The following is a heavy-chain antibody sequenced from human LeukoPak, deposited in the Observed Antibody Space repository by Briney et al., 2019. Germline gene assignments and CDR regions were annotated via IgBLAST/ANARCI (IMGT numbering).Heavy chain of an antibody. CDR2: IYYSGST. J-gene: IGHJ5*02. V-gene: IGHV4-59*01. CDR3: ARAENNWFDP. CDR1: GGSISSYY. Sequence: SETLSRNCTVSGGSISSYYWSWIRQPPGKGLEWIGYIYYSGSTNYNPSLKSRVTISVDTSKNQFSLKLSSVTAADTAVYYCARAENNWFDPWGQGTLVTVSS.